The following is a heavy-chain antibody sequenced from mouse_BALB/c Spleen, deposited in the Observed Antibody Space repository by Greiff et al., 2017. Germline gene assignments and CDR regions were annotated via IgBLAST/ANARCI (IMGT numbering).Heavy chain of an antibody. V-gene: IGHV3-2*02. CDR2: ISYSGST. J-gene: IGHJ3*01. Sequence: EVKLQESGPGLVKPSQSLSLTCTVTGYSITSDYAWNWIRQFPGNKLEWMGYISYSGSTSYNPSLKSRISITRDTSKNQFFLQLNSVTTEDTATYYCARWDDYGYDGVFAYWGQGTLVTVSA. CDR1: GYSITSDYA. CDR3: ARWDDYGYDGVFAY. D-gene: IGHD2-2*01.